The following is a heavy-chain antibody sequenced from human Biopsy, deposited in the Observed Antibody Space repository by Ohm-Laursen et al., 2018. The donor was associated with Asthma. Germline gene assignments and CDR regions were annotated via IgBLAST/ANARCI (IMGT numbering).Heavy chain of an antibody. CDR3: ARDGPVGAPSDY. J-gene: IGHJ4*02. V-gene: IGHV1-69*13. CDR1: GDILSSFG. D-gene: IGHD1-26*01. CDR2: VIPIYGTT. Sequence: VASVKVSCKAHGDILSSFGIQWVRKAPGQGLEWMGGVIPIYGTTHTAQKFQGRVTITADESTSTAYMELRSLRSDDTAVYYCARDGPVGAPSDYWGQGTLVTVSS.